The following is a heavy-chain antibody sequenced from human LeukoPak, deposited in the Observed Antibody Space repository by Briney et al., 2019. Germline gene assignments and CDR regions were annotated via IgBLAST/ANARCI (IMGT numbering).Heavy chain of an antibody. CDR3: AKEGYSSTMGENWFDP. D-gene: IGHD6-13*01. Sequence: PGGSLRLSCAASGFTFSTHAMSWVRQAPGKGLEWVSVISGSGGSTYYADSVKGRFTISRDNSKNTLYLQMNSLRAEDTAVYYCAKEGYSSTMGENWFDPWGQGTLVTVSS. V-gene: IGHV3-23*01. CDR1: GFTFSTHA. CDR2: ISGSGGST. J-gene: IGHJ5*02.